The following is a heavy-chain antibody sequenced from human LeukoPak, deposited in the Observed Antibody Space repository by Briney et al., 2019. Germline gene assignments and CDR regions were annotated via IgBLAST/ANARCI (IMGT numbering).Heavy chain of an antibody. J-gene: IGHJ4*02. V-gene: IGHV3-66*01. CDR3: ARDRGYYDSSGFDY. CDR1: GFTVSSNY. CDR2: IYSGGST. Sequence: GGSLRLSCAASGFTVSSNYMSWVRLAPGKGLEWVSVIYSGGSTYYADSVKGRFTISRDNSKNTLYLQMNSLRAEDTAVYYCARDRGYYDSSGFDYWGQGTLVTVSS. D-gene: IGHD3-22*01.